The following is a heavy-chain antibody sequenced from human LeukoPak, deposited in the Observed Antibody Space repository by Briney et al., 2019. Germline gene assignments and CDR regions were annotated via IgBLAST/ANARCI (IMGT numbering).Heavy chain of an antibody. D-gene: IGHD1-26*01. CDR3: ARDPYSGTYGDTYYYYMDV. V-gene: IGHV3-21*01. CDR1: GFSFSSYN. Sequence: GGSLRLSCVASGFSFSSYNMNWVRQTPGKGLEWVSSITSSITYTFYADSVKGRFTISRDNARNSLYRQMNSLRAEDTAVYYCARDPYSGTYGDTYYYYMDVWGKGTTVTISS. J-gene: IGHJ6*03. CDR2: ITSSITYT.